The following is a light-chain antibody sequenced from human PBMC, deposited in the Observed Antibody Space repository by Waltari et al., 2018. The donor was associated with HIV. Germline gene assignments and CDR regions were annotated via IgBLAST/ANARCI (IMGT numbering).Light chain of an antibody. CDR2: VGTGGIVG. CDR1: TGPRQYK. CDR3: GADHGSGSNFV. Sequence: QPVLTQPPSASASLGAPVTPPCPLSTGPRQYKVHWYPQTPGKGPRFVMRVGTGGIVGSKGDGIPDRFSVLGSGLNRYLTIKNIQEEDESDYHCGADHGSGSNFVFGGGTKLTVL. V-gene: IGLV9-49*01. J-gene: IGLJ2*01.